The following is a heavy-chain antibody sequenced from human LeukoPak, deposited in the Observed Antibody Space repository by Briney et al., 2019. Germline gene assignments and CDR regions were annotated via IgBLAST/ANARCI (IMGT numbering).Heavy chain of an antibody. D-gene: IGHD5-24*01. V-gene: IGHV1-18*01. CDR2: ISAYNGNT. CDR3: ARTMAAPDENWFDP. Sequence: ASVKVSCKASGYTFTSYGISWVRQAPGQGLEWMGWISAYNGNTNYAQKLQGRVTMTTDTSTSTAYMELRSLRSDDTVVYYCARTMAAPDENWFDPWGQGTLVTVSS. CDR1: GYTFTSYG. J-gene: IGHJ5*02.